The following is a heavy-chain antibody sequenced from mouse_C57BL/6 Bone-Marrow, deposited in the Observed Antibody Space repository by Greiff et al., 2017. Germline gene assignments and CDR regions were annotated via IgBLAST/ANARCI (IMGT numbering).Heavy chain of an antibody. CDR1: GYTFTDYY. V-gene: IGHV1-19*01. D-gene: IGHD2-3*01. CDR2: INPYNGGT. CDR3: ARRIYDGYYVAWFAY. J-gene: IGHJ3*01. Sequence: VQLQQSGPVLVKPGASVKMSCKASGYTFTDYYMNWVKQSHGKSLEWIGVINPYNGGTSYNQKFKGKATLTVDKSSSTAYMELNSLTSEDSAVYYCARRIYDGYYVAWFAYWGQGTLVTVSA.